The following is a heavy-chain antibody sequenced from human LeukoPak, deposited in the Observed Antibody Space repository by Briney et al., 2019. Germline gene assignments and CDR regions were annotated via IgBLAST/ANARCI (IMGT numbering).Heavy chain of an antibody. V-gene: IGHV4-39*07. CDR1: GGSISSSSYY. D-gene: IGHD2-15*01. Sequence: SETLSLTCTVSGGSISSSSYYWGWIRQPPGKGLEWIGSIYYSGSTYYNPSLKSRVTISVDTSKNQSSLKLSSVTAAHTAVYYCARETSSGSSCYSGSHAFDIWGQGTMVTVSS. J-gene: IGHJ3*02. CDR3: ARETSSGSSCYSGSHAFDI. CDR2: IYYSGST.